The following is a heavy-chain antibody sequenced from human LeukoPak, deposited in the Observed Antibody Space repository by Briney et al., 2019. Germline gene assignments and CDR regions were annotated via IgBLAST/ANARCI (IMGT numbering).Heavy chain of an antibody. J-gene: IGHJ5*02. CDR2: IYTSGST. D-gene: IGHD3-10*01. CDR3: ARQVLWFGGSAPLINNWFDP. CDR1: GGSISSYY. Sequence: SETLSLTCTVSGGSISSYYWSWIRQPPGKGLEWIGYIYTSGSTNYNPSLKSRVTISVDTSKNQFSLKLSSVTAADTAVYYCARQVLWFGGSAPLINNWFDPWGQGALVTASS. V-gene: IGHV4-4*09.